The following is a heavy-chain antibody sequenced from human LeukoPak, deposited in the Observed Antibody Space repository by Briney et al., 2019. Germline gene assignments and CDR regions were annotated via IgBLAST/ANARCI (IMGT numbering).Heavy chain of an antibody. J-gene: IGHJ4*02. D-gene: IGHD6-13*01. CDR1: GFSYSNYW. Sequence: GGSLRLSCAGSGFSYSNYWMTWVRQAPGKGLEWVANIKQDGSDKYYVDSVKGRFTISRDNAKNSLYLQMNSLRAEDTAVYYCARDHSSIDYWGQGTLVTVSS. V-gene: IGHV3-7*01. CDR3: ARDHSSIDY. CDR2: IKQDGSDK.